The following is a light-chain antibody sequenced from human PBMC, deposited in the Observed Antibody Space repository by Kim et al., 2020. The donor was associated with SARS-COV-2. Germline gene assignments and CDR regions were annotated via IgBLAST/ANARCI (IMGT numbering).Light chain of an antibody. CDR2: AAS. CDR3: QQNYNIPPT. CDR1: QTISTY. J-gene: IGKJ2*01. V-gene: IGKV1-39*01. Sequence: DIQMTQSPSSLSASVGDRVTITCRASQTISTYLNWYQQKPGKAPKLLIYAASTLQSGDPSRFSGSGSGTDFTLTISSLQPEDFATYYCQQNYNIPPTFGQGTKLEI.